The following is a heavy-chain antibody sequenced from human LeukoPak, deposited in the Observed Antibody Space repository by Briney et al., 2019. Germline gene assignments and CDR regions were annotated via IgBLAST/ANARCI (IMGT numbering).Heavy chain of an antibody. CDR2: MNPNSGNT. V-gene: IGHV1-8*03. CDR1: GYTFTSSS. CDR3: AKDHHWGFDH. J-gene: IGHJ5*02. D-gene: IGHD7-27*01. Sequence: ASVKVSCTASGYTFTSSSISWVRQATGQGLEWMGWMNPNSGNTGYAQKFQGRVTITRNTSISTAYMELSSLRSEDTAVYYCAKDHHWGFDHWGQGTLVTVSS.